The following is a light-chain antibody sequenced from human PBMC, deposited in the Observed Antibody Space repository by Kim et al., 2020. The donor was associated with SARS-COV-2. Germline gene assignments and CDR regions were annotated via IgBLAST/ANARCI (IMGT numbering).Light chain of an antibody. J-gene: IGLJ2*01. Sequence: PGKTARSTCGGNNIGSKSVHWYQQKPGQAPVLVIYYDSDRPSGIPERFSGSNSGNTATLTISRVEAGDEADYYCQAWDSSSDPDVVFGGGTQLTVL. V-gene: IGLV3-21*04. CDR2: YDS. CDR1: NIGSKS. CDR3: QAWDSSSDPDVV.